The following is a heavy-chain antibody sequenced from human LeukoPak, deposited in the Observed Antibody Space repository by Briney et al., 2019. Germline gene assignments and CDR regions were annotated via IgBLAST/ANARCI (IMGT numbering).Heavy chain of an antibody. CDR2: ISGSGTM. CDR3: AAYGGSNRGSFDY. CDR1: GFTFGSYS. J-gene: IGHJ4*02. Sequence: QPGGSLRLSCAASGFTFGSYSMGWVRQAPGKGLEWVSLISGSGTMFYADSVTGRFTISRDNAKNSLYLQMNSLRDEDTAVYYCAAYGGSNRGSFDYWGQGTLVTVSS. D-gene: IGHD4-23*01. V-gene: IGHV3-48*02.